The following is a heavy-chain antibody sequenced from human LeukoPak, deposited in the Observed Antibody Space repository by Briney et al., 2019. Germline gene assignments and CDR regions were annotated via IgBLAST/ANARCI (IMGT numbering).Heavy chain of an antibody. V-gene: IGHV3-43*02. CDR1: GFTFGDYD. D-gene: IGHD3-3*01. CDR3: AKGHFGAGHY. J-gene: IGHJ4*02. CDR2: ITGDGGAT. Sequence: GGSLRLSCAASGFTFGDYDMHWFRQPPGRGLQWVSLITGDGGATSYAGSVKGRFTISRDNSKNSLYLHMNSLRTEDTALYYCAKGHFGAGHYWGQGTVVTVSS.